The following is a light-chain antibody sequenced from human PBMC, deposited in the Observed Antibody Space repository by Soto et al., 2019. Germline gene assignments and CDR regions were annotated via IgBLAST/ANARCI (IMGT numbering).Light chain of an antibody. Sequence: IVFTQSPATQALSPGERATPSCRDSQSVSSSYTGWYQQNPGQAPTRLIYGASSRATGIPERISGSGSGTDFPPTISRLEPEDFAVYYCQQFDGSPRTFGQGTKVDIK. CDR3: QQFDGSPRT. CDR1: QSVSSSY. CDR2: GAS. V-gene: IGKV3-20*01. J-gene: IGKJ1*01.